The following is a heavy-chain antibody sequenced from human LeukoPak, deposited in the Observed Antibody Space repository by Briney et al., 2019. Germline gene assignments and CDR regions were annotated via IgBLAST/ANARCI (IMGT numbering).Heavy chain of an antibody. CDR3: ARARGYYLSFFDY. CDR2: INPNSGGT. Sequence: ASVKVSCKASGYTFTGYYMHWVRQAPGQGLEWMGWINPNSGGTNYAQKSQGWVTMTRDTSISTAYMELSRLRSDDTAVYYCARARGYYLSFFDYWGQGTLVTVSS. CDR1: GYTFTGYY. D-gene: IGHD3-22*01. J-gene: IGHJ4*02. V-gene: IGHV1-2*04.